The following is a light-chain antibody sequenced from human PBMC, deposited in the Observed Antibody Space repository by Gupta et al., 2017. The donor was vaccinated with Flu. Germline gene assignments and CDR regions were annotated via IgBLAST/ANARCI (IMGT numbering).Light chain of an antibody. V-gene: IGLV3-1*01. CDR1: RLEDKY. Sequence: SSALTPPPSVSLSPGQTARITCSGDRLEDKYVSWHPQKPGQSPVLVIYQDTKRPSGSPGRFSGSNSGHTATLTIRETQARDEADYYLQTGDRTTWVFGGGTKLTVL. J-gene: IGLJ3*02. CDR3: QTGDRTTWV. CDR2: QDT.